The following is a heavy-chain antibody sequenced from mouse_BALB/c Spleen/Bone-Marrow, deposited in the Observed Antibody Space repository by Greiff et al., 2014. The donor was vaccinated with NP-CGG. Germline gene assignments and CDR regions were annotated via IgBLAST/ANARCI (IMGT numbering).Heavy chain of an antibody. Sequence: QVQLKQSGAELVRPGTSVKVSCKASGYAFSNYLIEWVKQRPGQGLEWIGVINPGSGDINYSEKFKGKAALTADKSSSTAYMQLSSLTSDDSAVYFCARFIATAYAMDYWGQGTSVTVSS. CDR2: INPGSGDI. J-gene: IGHJ4*01. CDR1: GYAFSNYL. CDR3: ARFIATAYAMDY. D-gene: IGHD1-1*01. V-gene: IGHV1-54*01.